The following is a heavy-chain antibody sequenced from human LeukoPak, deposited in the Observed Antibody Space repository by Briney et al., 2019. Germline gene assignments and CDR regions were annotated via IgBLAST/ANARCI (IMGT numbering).Heavy chain of an antibody. D-gene: IGHD5-24*01. V-gene: IGHV3-48*04. CDR2: ISSTSTSI. J-gene: IGHJ4*02. CDR3: ARAIRLAEMNY. CDR1: GFTFSSYS. Sequence: GGSLRLSCAASGFTFSSYSMNWVRQAPGKGLEWISYISSTSTSIHYADSVRGRFTISRDNAKNSVFLQMNSLRAEDTAVYYCARAIRLAEMNYWGQGTLVTVSS.